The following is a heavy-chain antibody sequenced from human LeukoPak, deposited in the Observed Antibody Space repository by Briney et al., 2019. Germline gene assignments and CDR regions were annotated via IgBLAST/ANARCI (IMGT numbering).Heavy chain of an antibody. J-gene: IGHJ3*02. CDR3: ARDYYYDSSGHNAFDI. D-gene: IGHD3-22*01. Sequence: GGSLRLSCAASGFTFSFYWMSWVRQAPGKGLEWVANIKQDGSEKYYVDSVKGRFTISRDNAKNSLYLQMNSLRAEDTAVYYCARDYYYDSSGHNAFDIWGQGTMVTVSS. V-gene: IGHV3-7*01. CDR2: IKQDGSEK. CDR1: GFTFSFYW.